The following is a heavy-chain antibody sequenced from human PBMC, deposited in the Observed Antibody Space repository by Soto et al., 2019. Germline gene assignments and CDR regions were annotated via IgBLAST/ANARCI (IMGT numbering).Heavy chain of an antibody. D-gene: IGHD2-21*02. CDR2: VTAHGGST. V-gene: IGHV3-23*01. Sequence: EVQLLESGGGFVQPGGSLRLSCAATGFTFSVYAMTWVRQAPGKGLEWVSAVTAHGGSTYSADSVKGRSTISRDNSKNTLLLQMNSLRAEDTAVYYCASLGVGDWANYYYYYGMDVWGQGTTVTVSS. CDR1: GFTFSVYA. CDR3: ASLGVGDWANYYYYYGMDV. J-gene: IGHJ6*02.